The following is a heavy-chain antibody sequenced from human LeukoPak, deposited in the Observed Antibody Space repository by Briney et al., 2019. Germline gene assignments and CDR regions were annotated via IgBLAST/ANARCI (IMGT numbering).Heavy chain of an antibody. CDR2: INHSGST. CDR3: ARKLWFGDSGWFDP. J-gene: IGHJ5*02. V-gene: IGHV4-34*01. CDR1: GVSFSGYY. Sequence: SETLSLTCAVYGVSFSGYYWSWIRQPPGKGLEWIGEINHSGSTNYNPSLKSRVTISVDTSKNQFSLKLSSVTAADTAVYYCARKLWFGDSGWFDPWGQGTLVTVSS. D-gene: IGHD3-10*01.